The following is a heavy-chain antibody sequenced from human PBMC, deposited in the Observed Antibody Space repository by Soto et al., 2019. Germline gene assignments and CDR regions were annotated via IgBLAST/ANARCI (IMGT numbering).Heavy chain of an antibody. CDR1: GFTFDDYA. CDR2: ISWNSGSI. V-gene: IGHV3-9*01. D-gene: IGHD4-17*01. J-gene: IGHJ5*02. Sequence: EVQLVESGGGLVQPGRSLRLSCAASGFTFDDYAMHWVRQAPGKGLEWVSGISWNSGSIGYADSVKGRFTISRDNAKNSLYLQMNSLRAEDTALYDCAKDPYGVWDGNWFDPWGQGTLVTVSS. CDR3: AKDPYGVWDGNWFDP.